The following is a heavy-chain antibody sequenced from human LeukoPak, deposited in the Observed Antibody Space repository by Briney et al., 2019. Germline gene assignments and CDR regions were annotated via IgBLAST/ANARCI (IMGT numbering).Heavy chain of an antibody. D-gene: IGHD6-13*01. V-gene: IGHV3-53*01. CDR3: ARLAATGSGY. CDR2: IYSGGST. CDR1: GFTVSSNY. J-gene: IGHJ4*02. Sequence: GGSLRLSCAASGFTVSSNYMSWVRQAPGKGLEWVSVIYSGGSTYYADSVKGRFTISRDNAKNTLFLRMNSLRVEDTAVYYCARLAATGSGYWGQGTLVTVSS.